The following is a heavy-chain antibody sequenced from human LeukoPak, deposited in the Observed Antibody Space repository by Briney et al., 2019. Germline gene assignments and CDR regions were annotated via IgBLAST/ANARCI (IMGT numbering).Heavy chain of an antibody. CDR3: AKAPGVGRNWFDP. V-gene: IGHV3-9*01. CDR2: ISWNSGSI. CDR1: GFTVSTNY. J-gene: IGHJ5*02. D-gene: IGHD1-26*01. Sequence: GGSLRLSCAASGFTVSTNYMSWVRQAPGKGLEWVSGISWNSGSIGYADSVKGRFTISRDNAKNSLYLQMNSLRAEDTALYYCAKAPGVGRNWFDPWGQGTLVTVSS.